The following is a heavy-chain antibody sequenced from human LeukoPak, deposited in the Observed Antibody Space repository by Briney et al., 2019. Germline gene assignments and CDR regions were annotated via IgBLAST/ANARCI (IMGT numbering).Heavy chain of an antibody. CDR2: IDTASDT. CDR3: ARVLTVRSGGYDAFDI. J-gene: IGHJ3*02. D-gene: IGHD6-25*01. Sequence: PGGSLRLSCAASGFTFSSYDMHWVRQATGNGLEWVSAIDTASDTYYPGSVKGRFTISRENAKNSLYLQMNSLRAGDTAVYYCARVLTVRSGGYDAFDIWGQGTMVTVSS. CDR1: GFTFSSYD. V-gene: IGHV3-13*01.